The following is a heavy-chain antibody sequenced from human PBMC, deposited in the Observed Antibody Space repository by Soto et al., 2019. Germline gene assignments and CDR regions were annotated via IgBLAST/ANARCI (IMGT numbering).Heavy chain of an antibody. CDR3: ARDSAYGVVIYYGMDV. J-gene: IGHJ6*02. Sequence: QVQLVQSGAEVKKPGXXXXXSCKASGGTFSSYAISWVRQAPGQGLEWMGGIIPIFGTANYAQKFQGRVTITADESTSTAYMELSSLRSEDTAVYYCARDSAYGVVIYYGMDVWGQGTTVTVSS. V-gene: IGHV1-69*01. CDR2: IIPIFGTA. CDR1: GGTFSSYA. D-gene: IGHD3-3*01.